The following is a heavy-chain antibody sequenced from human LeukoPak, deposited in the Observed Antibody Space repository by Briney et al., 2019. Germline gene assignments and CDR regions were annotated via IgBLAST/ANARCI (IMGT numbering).Heavy chain of an antibody. CDR3: AKQYSNNWDRSDY. J-gene: IGHJ4*02. CDR1: GFTFSGYA. D-gene: IGHD1-1*01. V-gene: IGHV3-23*01. CDR2: ISGSGSST. Sequence: PGGSLRLSCVASGFTFSGYAMSWVRQAPGKGLEWVSAISGSGSSTFYADSVKGRFTISRDNSKSTLYLQMNSLRAEDTAVYYCAKQYSNNWDRSDYWGQGTLVTVSS.